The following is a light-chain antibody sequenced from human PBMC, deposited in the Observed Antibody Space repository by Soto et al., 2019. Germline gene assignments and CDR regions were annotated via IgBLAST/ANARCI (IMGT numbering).Light chain of an antibody. Sequence: QSALTQPPSVSGSPGQSVTISCTGTSSDVGGYDRVSWYQQPPGTAPKLMIYEVSNRPSGVPDRFSGSKSGNTASLTISGLQAEDEADYYCSSLTSSGTLVFGGGTTLTVL. V-gene: IGLV2-18*02. CDR1: SSDVGGYDR. CDR3: SSLTSSGTLV. CDR2: EVS. J-gene: IGLJ2*01.